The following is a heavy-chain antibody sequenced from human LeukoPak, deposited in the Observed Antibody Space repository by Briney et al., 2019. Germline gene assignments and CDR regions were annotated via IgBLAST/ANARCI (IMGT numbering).Heavy chain of an antibody. D-gene: IGHD6-13*01. CDR3: AKGWIAAAGRFDP. V-gene: IGHV3-30*18. CDR1: GFTLISYG. CDR2: ISYDGSNK. J-gene: IGHJ5*02. Sequence: GGSLRLSCAASGFTLISYGMHWVRQAPGKGLEWVAVISYDGSNKYYADSVKGRFTISRDNSKNTVYLQMNSLGAEDTAVYYCAKGWIAAAGRFDPWGQGTLVTVSS.